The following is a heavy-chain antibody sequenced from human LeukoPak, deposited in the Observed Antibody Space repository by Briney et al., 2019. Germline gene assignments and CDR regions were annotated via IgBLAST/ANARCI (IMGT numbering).Heavy chain of an antibody. J-gene: IGHJ6*03. D-gene: IGHD2-2*01. CDR3: ARVDGSTSRYYYYYYMDV. Sequence: ASVKVSCKASGYTFTGYYMHWVRQAPGQGLEWMGWINPNSGGTNYAQKFQGRVTMTRDTSISTAYMELSRLRSDDTAVYYCARVDGSTSRYYYYYYMDVWGKGTTVTVSS. CDR2: INPNSGGT. V-gene: IGHV1-2*02. CDR1: GYTFTGYY.